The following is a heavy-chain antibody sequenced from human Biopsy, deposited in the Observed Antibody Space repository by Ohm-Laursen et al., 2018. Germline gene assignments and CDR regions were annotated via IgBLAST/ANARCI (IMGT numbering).Heavy chain of an antibody. Sequence: GSLRLSCSAPGFPFHNYAMNWVRQAPGKGLEWVAHIDVGDYNTYYADSVRGRFTISRDNSKQMVHLEINSLTADDTAVYYCVKQWGGYNFDSWGQGTLVTASS. V-gene: IGHV3-23*01. J-gene: IGHJ5*01. CDR2: IDVGDYNT. CDR3: VKQWGGYNFDS. CDR1: GFPFHNYA. D-gene: IGHD1-14*01.